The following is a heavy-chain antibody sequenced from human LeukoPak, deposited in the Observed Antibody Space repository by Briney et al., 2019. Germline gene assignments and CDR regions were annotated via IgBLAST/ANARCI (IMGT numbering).Heavy chain of an antibody. CDR2: FDPEDGET. CDR3: ATEAYGSGSYYSHAFDI. D-gene: IGHD3-10*01. V-gene: IGHV1-24*01. CDR1: GYTLTELS. Sequence: ASVKVSCKVSGYTLTELSMHWVRQAPGKGLEWMGGFDPEDGETIYAQKFQGRVTMTEDTSTDTAYMELSSLRSEDTAVYYCATEAYGSGSYYSHAFDIWGQGTMVTVSS. J-gene: IGHJ3*02.